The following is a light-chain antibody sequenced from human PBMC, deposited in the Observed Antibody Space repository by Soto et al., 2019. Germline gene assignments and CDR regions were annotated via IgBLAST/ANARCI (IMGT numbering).Light chain of an antibody. J-gene: IGKJ1*01. Sequence: EIVLTQSPGTLSLSPGERATLSCRASQSVSSSYLAWYQLKPGQAPRLLIYGASSRATGIPDRFSGSGSGTDFTLTLSILEPEDFAVYYCQQYGNSRSFGQGTKVEIK. V-gene: IGKV3-20*01. CDR2: GAS. CDR1: QSVSSSY. CDR3: QQYGNSRS.